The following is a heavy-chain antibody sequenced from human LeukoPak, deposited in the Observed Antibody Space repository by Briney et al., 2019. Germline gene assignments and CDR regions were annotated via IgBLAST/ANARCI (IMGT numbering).Heavy chain of an antibody. D-gene: IGHD3-10*01. CDR2: NNPNDGGT. J-gene: IGHJ5*02. V-gene: IGHV1-2*02. CDR1: GYTFIDYY. Sequence: ASVKVSCKASGYTFIDYYLFWVRQAPGQGLEWMGWNNPNDGGTNYAQNFQGRVTMTRDTSINTVYMELSGLRFNDTAVYFCARGTYGSGTYRWFDPWGHGTLVTVSS. CDR3: ARGTYGSGTYRWFDP.